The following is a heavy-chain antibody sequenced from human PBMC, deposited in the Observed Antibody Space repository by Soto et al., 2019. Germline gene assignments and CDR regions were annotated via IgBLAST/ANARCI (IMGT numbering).Heavy chain of an antibody. CDR2: IYYSGST. D-gene: IGHD3-22*01. Sequence: SETLSLTCTFSGCSHSSSHLSWIRPPPGTGFEWIGYIYYSGSTNYNPSLKSRVTISVDTSKNQFSLKLSSVTAADMAVYYCAREVKKYYDSSGYGDAFDIWGQGTMVTVS. J-gene: IGHJ3*02. CDR3: AREVKKYYDSSGYGDAFDI. CDR1: GCSHSSSH. V-gene: IGHV4-59*01.